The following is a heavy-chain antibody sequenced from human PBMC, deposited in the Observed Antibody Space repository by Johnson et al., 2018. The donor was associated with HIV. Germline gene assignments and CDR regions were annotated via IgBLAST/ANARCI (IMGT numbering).Heavy chain of an antibody. CDR2: ISYDGSNK. CDR1: GFTFSSYG. CDR3: ARVEWELDAFDI. J-gene: IGHJ3*02. Sequence: VQLVESGGGVVQPGRSLRLSCAASGFTFSSYGMHWVRQAPGKGLEWVAVISYDGSNKYYADSVKGRFTISRDNSKNTLYLQMNSLRAEDTAVYYCARVEWELDAFDIWGQGTMVTVSS. D-gene: IGHD1-26*01. V-gene: IGHV3-30*03.